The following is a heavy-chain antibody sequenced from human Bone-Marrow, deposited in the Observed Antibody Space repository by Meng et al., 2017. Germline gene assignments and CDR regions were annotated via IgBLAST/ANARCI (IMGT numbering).Heavy chain of an antibody. J-gene: IGHJ6*02. Sequence: SETLSLTCTVSGCSISSYYWSWIRQPAGKGLEWIGRIYTSGSTNYNPSLKSRVTMSVDTSKNQFSLKLSSVTAADTAVYYCARGGSDRYSSSWYKLPGGYYYGMDVWGQGTTVTVSS. CDR2: IYTSGST. CDR3: ARGGSDRYSSSWYKLPGGYYYGMDV. V-gene: IGHV4-4*07. CDR1: GCSISSYY. D-gene: IGHD6-13*01.